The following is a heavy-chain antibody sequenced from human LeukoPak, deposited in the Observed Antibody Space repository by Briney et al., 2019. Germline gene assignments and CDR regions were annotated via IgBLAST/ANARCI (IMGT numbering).Heavy chain of an antibody. CDR3: ARDRGSSGYYVDY. V-gene: IGHV3-64*04. Sequence: GGSLRLSCSASGFTFSSYAMHWVRQAPGKGLEYVSAISSNGGSTYYADSVKGRFTISRDNSKNTLDLRMNSLRAEDMAVYYCARDRGSSGYYVDYWGQGTLVTVSS. CDR2: ISSNGGST. D-gene: IGHD3-22*01. CDR1: GFTFSSYA. J-gene: IGHJ4*02.